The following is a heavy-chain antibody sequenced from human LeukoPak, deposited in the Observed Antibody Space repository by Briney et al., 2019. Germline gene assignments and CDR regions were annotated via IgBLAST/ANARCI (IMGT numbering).Heavy chain of an antibody. CDR2: ISSSSSII. CDR1: GFTFSSYS. Sequence: GGSLRLSCAASGFTFSSYSMNWVRQAPGKGLEWVSYISSSSSIIYYADSVKGRFTISRDNAKNSLYLQMNSLRAEDTAVYYCARLGADPADYWGQGTLVTVSS. V-gene: IGHV3-48*01. D-gene: IGHD3-16*01. J-gene: IGHJ4*02. CDR3: ARLGADPADY.